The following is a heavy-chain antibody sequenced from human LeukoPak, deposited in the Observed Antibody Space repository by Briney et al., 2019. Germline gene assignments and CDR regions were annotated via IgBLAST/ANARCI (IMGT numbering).Heavy chain of an antibody. J-gene: IGHJ4*02. CDR1: GXSFSDYY. CDR3: ARCGGYDYLDDY. V-gene: IGHV4-34*01. CDR2: INNSGST. Sequence: SETLSLTCAVYGXSFSDYYWAWIRQSPGEGLEWIGEINNSGSTKYNPSLKSRVSISADTSKNQFSLKLSSVTAADTAVYYCARCGGYDYLDDYWGQGTLVTVSS. D-gene: IGHD5-12*01.